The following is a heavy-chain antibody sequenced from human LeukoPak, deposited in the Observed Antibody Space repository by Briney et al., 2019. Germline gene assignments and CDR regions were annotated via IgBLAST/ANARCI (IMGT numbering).Heavy chain of an antibody. V-gene: IGHV1-18*04. CDR2: ISAYNGNT. Sequence: ASVKVSCKASGYTFTSYYMHWVRQAPGQGLEWMGWISAYNGNTNYAQKLQGRVTMTTDTSTSTAYMELRSLRSDDTAVYYCARGSGSYSNFDYWGQGTLVTVSS. J-gene: IGHJ4*02. CDR1: GYTFTSYY. D-gene: IGHD1-26*01. CDR3: ARGSGSYSNFDY.